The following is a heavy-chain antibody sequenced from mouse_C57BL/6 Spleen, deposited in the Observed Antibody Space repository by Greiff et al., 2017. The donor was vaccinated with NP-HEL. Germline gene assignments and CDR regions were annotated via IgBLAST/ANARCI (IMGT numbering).Heavy chain of an antibody. CDR3: ARWNYGLGS. CDR1: RYPFPIFW. J-gene: IGHJ2*01. CDR2: IYPSDSVT. D-gene: IGHD1-1*01. Sequence: VQLQQPGAELVRPGSSVKLSCKASRYPFPIFWPDWVKQRPAHGLEWFGNIYPSDSVTNYNHKFKDKATSTVDKSSSTAYMQLSSLTSEDSAVYYCARWNYGLGSWSQGTTLTVSS. V-gene: IGHV1-61*01.